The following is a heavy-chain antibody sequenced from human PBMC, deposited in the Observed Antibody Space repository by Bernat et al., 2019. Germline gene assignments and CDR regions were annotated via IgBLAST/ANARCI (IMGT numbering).Heavy chain of an antibody. V-gene: IGHV4-34*01. Sequence: QVQLQQWGAGLLMPSETLSLTCAVYGGSFSGYYWSWIRQPPGKGLEWIGEINHSGSTNYNPSLKSRVTISVDTSKNQFSLELSSVTAADTAVYYCARDLHYYDSSGYWRAFDIWGQGTMVTVSS. J-gene: IGHJ3*02. CDR2: INHSGST. D-gene: IGHD3-22*01. CDR1: GGSFSGYY. CDR3: ARDLHYYDSSGYWRAFDI.